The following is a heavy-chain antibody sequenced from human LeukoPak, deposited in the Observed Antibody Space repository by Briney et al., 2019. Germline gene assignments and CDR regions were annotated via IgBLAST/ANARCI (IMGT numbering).Heavy chain of an antibody. J-gene: IGHJ3*01. Sequence: PSGTLSLTCAISGGSISSSNWWSWVRQPPGKGLEWIGEIYHSGSTNYSPSLKSRVTMSIDTSKNQFSLNLTSVTAADTAVYYCARRPNLPSDAGDYWRFDLWGQGTLVTVSS. D-gene: IGHD4-17*01. CDR3: ARRPNLPSDAGDYWRFDL. CDR2: IYHSGST. V-gene: IGHV4-4*02. CDR1: GGSISSSNW.